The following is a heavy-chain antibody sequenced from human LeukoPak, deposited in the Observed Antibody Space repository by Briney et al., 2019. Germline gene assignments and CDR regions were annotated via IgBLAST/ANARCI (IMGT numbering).Heavy chain of an antibody. D-gene: IGHD1-1*01. CDR1: GFSGYW. J-gene: IGHJ5*02. CDR2: IFPPDSNT. V-gene: IGHV5-51*01. CDR3: ARFGGPDLQHNWFDL. Sequence: GESLKFSCQGFGFSGYWIAWVRPMPGKGLEWMSIIFPPDSNTRYNPSFQGQVTLSADKSTNTAYLHWSSLKASDTGMYYCARFGGPDLQHNWFDLWGQGTLVTVSS.